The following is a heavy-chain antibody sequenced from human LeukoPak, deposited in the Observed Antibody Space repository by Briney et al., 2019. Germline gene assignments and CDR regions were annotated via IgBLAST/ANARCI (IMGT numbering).Heavy chain of an antibody. Sequence: ASVKVSCKVSGYTLTELSMHWVRQAPGQGLEWMGIINPSGGSTSYAQKFQGRVTMTRDMSTSTVYMEPSSLRSEDTAVYYCATSGGDSSSWYRCGDYWGQGTLVTVSS. V-gene: IGHV1-46*01. CDR3: ATSGGDSSSWYRCGDY. CDR2: INPSGGST. D-gene: IGHD6-13*01. J-gene: IGHJ4*02. CDR1: GYTLTELS.